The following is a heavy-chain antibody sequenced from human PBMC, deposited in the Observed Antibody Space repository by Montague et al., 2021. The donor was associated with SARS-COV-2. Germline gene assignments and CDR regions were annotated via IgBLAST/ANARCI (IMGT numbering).Heavy chain of an antibody. V-gene: IGHV4-61*02. Sequence: TLSLTCTVPGASISTGIYYWSWIRQPAGKGLEWIGRIRTTGHTDYNSSLESRVFMSVDTSTNQFSLSLTSVTAADTAVYFCAGFGSGTLEFDPWGQGTLVTVSS. CDR2: IRTTGHT. CDR3: AGFGSGTLEFDP. D-gene: IGHD1-26*01. J-gene: IGHJ5*02. CDR1: GASISTGIYY.